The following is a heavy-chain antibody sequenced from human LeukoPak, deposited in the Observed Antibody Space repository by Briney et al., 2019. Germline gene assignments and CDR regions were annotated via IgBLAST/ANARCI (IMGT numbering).Heavy chain of an antibody. D-gene: IGHD6-19*01. Sequence: GGSLRLSCAASGFTFSSYSMNWVRQAPGKGLEWVSYISSGSSTIYYADSVKGRFTISRDNAKNSLYLQMDSLRAEDTAVYYCARGLSSGWYYYYYYMDVWGKGTTVTVSS. CDR2: ISSGSSTI. CDR3: ARGLSSGWYYYYYYMDV. CDR1: GFTFSSYS. V-gene: IGHV3-48*01. J-gene: IGHJ6*03.